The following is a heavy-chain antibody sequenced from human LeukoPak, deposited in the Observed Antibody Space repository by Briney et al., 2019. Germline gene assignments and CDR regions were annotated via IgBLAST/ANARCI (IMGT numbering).Heavy chain of an antibody. J-gene: IGHJ4*02. V-gene: IGHV4-59*01. CDR3: ARSPRGAAAIDY. CDR1: GGSISSYY. CDR2: TYYSGST. Sequence: SETLSLTCTVSGGSISSYYWSWIRQPPGKGLEWIGYTYYSGSTNYNPSLKSRVTISVDTSKNQFSLKLSSVAAADTAVYYCARSPRGAAAIDYWGQGTLVTVSS. D-gene: IGHD2-2*01.